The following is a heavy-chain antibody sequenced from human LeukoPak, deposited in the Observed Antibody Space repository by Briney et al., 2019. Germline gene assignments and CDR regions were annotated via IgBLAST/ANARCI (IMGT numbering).Heavy chain of an antibody. V-gene: IGHV4-61*01. CDR2: INHSGST. CDR1: GGSFNSNSYY. Sequence: PSETLSLSCTVSGGSFNSNSYYWSWIRQPPGKGLEWIGEINHSGSTNYIPSLKSRVTISVDTSKNQFSLKLSSVTAADTAAYYCARGGSPSPIRVLLRFYDYWGQGTLVTVSS. J-gene: IGHJ4*02. D-gene: IGHD2-21*01. CDR3: ARGGSPSPIRVLLRFYDY.